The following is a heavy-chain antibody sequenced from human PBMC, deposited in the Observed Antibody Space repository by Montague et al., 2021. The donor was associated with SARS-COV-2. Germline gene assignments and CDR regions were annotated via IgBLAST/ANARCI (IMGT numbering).Heavy chain of an antibody. CDR3: ARAYCGGDCYFHWYFDL. CDR2: TYYRSKWYN. V-gene: IGHV6-1*01. CDR1: GDSVSSNIAT. J-gene: IGHJ2*01. Sequence: CAISGDSVSSNIATWNWIRQSPPRGLEWLGRTYYRSKWYNDYAVSVKSRVIINPDTSNNRISLQLNSVTPEDTAVYYCARAYCGGDCYFHWYFDLWGRGTLVTVSS. D-gene: IGHD2-21*02.